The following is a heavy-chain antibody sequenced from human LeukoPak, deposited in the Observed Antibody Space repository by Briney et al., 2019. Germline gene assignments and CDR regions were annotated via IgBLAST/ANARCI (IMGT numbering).Heavy chain of an antibody. D-gene: IGHD3-22*01. CDR3: AKGVQTKTYYYDSSGYYHFDY. J-gene: IGHJ4*02. V-gene: IGHV3-23*01. CDR1: GFTFSSSA. CDR2: ISASGGST. Sequence: GGSLRLSCAASGFTFSSSAMSWVRQVPGKGLEWVSGISASGGSTSYADSVKGRFTISRDNSKNTLFLQMNSLRAEDTAVYYCAKGVQTKTYYYDSSGYYHFDYWGQGTLVTVSS.